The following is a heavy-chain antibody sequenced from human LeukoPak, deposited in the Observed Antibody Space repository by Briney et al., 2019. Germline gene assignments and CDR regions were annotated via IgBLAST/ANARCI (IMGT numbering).Heavy chain of an antibody. CDR2: IFGSGTT. D-gene: IGHD6-25*01. J-gene: IGHJ4*02. CDR3: AKTLGIAATHPSN. Sequence: GGSLRLSCAASGFTFSSYAMSWVRQAPGKGLECVSGIFGSGTTYYTDSVKGRFTISRDNSKNTLYLQMSSLRAEDTAIYYCAKTLGIAATHPSNWGQGTLVTVSS. V-gene: IGHV3-23*01. CDR1: GFTFSSYA.